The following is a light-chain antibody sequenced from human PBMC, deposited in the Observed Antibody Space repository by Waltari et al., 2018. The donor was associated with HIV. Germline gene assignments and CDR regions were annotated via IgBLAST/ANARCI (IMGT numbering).Light chain of an antibody. CDR2: GNM. J-gene: IGLJ2*01. Sequence: QSVLTQPPSVSGAPGQRVTISCTGSRSNIGAGYDVHWYQQLPGTAPKLLIYGNMKRPSGVPDRFSGSKSGTSASLAVTGLQAEDEADDYGQSYDSSLSGSVVFGGGTKLTVL. CDR1: RSNIGAGYD. V-gene: IGLV1-40*01. CDR3: QSYDSSLSGSVV.